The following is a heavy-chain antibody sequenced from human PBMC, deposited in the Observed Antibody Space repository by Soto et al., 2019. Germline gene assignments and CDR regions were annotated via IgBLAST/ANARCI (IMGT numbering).Heavy chain of an antibody. V-gene: IGHV3-21*01. CDR2: ISSSSSYI. D-gene: IGHD6-13*01. Sequence: GGSLRLSCAASGFTFSSYSMNWVRQAPGKGLEWVSSISSSSSYIYYADSVKGRFTISRDNAKNSLYLQMNSLRAEDTAVYYCARINIAAAGDWYFDLWGRGTLVTVSS. J-gene: IGHJ2*01. CDR1: GFTFSSYS. CDR3: ARINIAAAGDWYFDL.